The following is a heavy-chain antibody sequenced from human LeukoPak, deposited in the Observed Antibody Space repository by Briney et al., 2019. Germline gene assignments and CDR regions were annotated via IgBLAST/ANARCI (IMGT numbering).Heavy chain of an antibody. V-gene: IGHV1-18*01. CDR1: GYTFTSYG. CDR2: ISAYNGNT. Sequence: ASVKVSCKTSGYTFTSYGISWVRQAPGQGLEWMGRISAYNGNTNYAQKLQGRVTMTTDTSTSTAYMELRSLRSDDTAVYYCARGGTRDSSSWYINWFDPWGQGTLVTVSS. J-gene: IGHJ5*02. CDR3: ARGGTRDSSSWYINWFDP. D-gene: IGHD6-13*01.